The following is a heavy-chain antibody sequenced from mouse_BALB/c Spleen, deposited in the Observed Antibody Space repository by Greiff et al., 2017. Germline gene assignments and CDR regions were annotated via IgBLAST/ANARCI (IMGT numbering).Heavy chain of an antibody. V-gene: IGHV5-12-1*01. D-gene: IGHD1-1*01. CDR2: ISNGGGST. Sequence: EVNVVESGGGLVKPGGSLKLSCAASGFAFSSYDMSWVRQTPEKRLEWVAYISNGGGSTYYPDTVKGRFTISRDNAKNTLYLQMSSLKSEDTAMYYCARGYGSSPAWFAYWGQGTLVTVSA. CDR3: ARGYGSSPAWFAY. CDR1: GFAFSSYD. J-gene: IGHJ3*01.